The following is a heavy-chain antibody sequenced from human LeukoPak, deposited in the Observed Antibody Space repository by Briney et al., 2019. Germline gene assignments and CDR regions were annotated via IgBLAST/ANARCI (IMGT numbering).Heavy chain of an antibody. Sequence: GGSLRLSCAASGFTFSSYELSWVRQAPGKGLEWVSYISSSGSTIYYADSVKGRFTISRDNAKNSLYLQMNSLRVEDTAMYYCTRLSAMLRGPEPIYYFDSWGQGTLVTVSS. CDR1: GFTFSSYE. CDR3: TRLSAMLRGPEPIYYFDS. V-gene: IGHV3-48*03. J-gene: IGHJ4*01. D-gene: IGHD3-10*01. CDR2: ISSSGSTI.